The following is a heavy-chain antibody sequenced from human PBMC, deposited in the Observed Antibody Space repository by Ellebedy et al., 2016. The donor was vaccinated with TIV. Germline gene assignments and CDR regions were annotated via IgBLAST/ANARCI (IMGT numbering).Heavy chain of an antibody. CDR3: AASGSRPAHYGIDV. CDR1: GYRFTTQW. J-gene: IGHJ6*02. CDR2: IYPDDSNT. V-gene: IGHV5-51*01. D-gene: IGHD1-14*01. Sequence: GESLKISXQGSGYRFTTQWIGWVRQLPGKGLEYMGVIYPDDSNTRYNPSFQGHVTISADKSLSTAYLQWTTLQASDTAMYYCAASGSRPAHYGIDVWGQGTTVTVSS.